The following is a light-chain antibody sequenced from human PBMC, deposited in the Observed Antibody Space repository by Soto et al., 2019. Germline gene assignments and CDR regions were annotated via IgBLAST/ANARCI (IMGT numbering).Light chain of an antibody. Sequence: EIVMTQSPATLSVSPGERATLSCRASQNVANSLDWYQQKPGQAPRLLSYESSNRATGIAARFSGSGSGTDFTLTISSLEPEDFAVYYCQQRSKWWTFGQGTKVDIK. V-gene: IGKV3-11*01. CDR1: QNVANS. CDR3: QQRSKWWT. J-gene: IGKJ1*01. CDR2: ESS.